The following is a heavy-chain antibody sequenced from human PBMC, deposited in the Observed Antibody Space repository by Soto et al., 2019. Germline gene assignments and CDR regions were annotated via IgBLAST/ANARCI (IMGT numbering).Heavy chain of an antibody. CDR1: GYTFTRYA. CDR2: INAGNDNT. J-gene: IGHJ6*02. CDR3: AWADCSSTSGQMDF. Sequence: GASVKVSCKASGYTFTRYAMHWVRQAPGQRLEWMGWINAGNDNTKFSQKFQGRVTITRDTSASTAYMELSSLRSEDTAVYYCAWADCSSTSGQMDFLGQGTTVTVSS. V-gene: IGHV1-3*01. D-gene: IGHD2-2*01.